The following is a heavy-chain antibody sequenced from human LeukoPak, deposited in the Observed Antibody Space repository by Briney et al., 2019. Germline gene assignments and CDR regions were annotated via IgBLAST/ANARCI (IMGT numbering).Heavy chain of an antibody. J-gene: IGHJ4*02. D-gene: IGHD1-7*01. Sequence: PSGTLSLTCTVSGGSISGYYWSWIRQPPGKGLEWIGYIYYSGSTNYNPSLKSRVTISVDTSKNQFSLKLSSVTAADTAVYYCARSNWNYDGHFDHWGQGTLVTVSS. CDR3: ARSNWNYDGHFDH. V-gene: IGHV4-59*01. CDR2: IYYSGST. CDR1: GGSISGYY.